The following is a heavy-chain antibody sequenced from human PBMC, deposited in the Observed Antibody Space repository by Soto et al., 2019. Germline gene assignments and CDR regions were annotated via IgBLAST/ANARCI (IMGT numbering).Heavy chain of an antibody. Sequence: GSLRLSCAASGFTFSSYAMSWVRQAPGKGLEWVGSIYYGGSTYYNPSLQSRVSVSVDTSKNQFSLKVYSVTVADTAVYYCVRRSHTIWPPYWGHGTQVTVSS. CDR1: GFTFSSYA. CDR3: VRRSHTIWPPY. D-gene: IGHD2-2*01. V-gene: IGHV4-39*01. J-gene: IGHJ4*01. CDR2: IYYGGST.